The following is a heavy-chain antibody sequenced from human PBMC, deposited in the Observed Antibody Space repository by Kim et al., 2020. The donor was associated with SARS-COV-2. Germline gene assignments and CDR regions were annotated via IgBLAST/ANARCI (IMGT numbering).Heavy chain of an antibody. V-gene: IGHV5-10-1*01. J-gene: IGHJ4*02. CDR2: IDPSDSYT. CDR3: ARHRGWGGGYDFGPAGPTENDY. Sequence: GESLKISCKGSGYSFTSYWISWVRQMPGKGLGWMGRIDPSDSYTNYSPSFQGHVTISADKSISTAYLQWSSLKASDTAMYYCARHRGWGGGYDFGPAGPTENDYWGQGTLVTVSS. CDR1: GYSFTSYW. D-gene: IGHD5-12*01.